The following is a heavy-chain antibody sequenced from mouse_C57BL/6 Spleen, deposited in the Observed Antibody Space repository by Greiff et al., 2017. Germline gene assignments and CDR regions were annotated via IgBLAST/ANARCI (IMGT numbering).Heavy chain of an antibody. D-gene: IGHD2-1*01. CDR2: IDPSDSYT. CDR1: GYTFTSYW. V-gene: IGHV1-50*01. J-gene: IGHJ2*01. CDR3: ARGGYYGNWDFDY. Sequence: QVQLQQSGAELVKPGASVKLSCKASGYTFTSYWMQWVKQRPGQGLEWIGEIDPSDSYTNYNQKFEGKATMTVDTSSSTAYMQLSSLTSEDSAVYYCARGGYYGNWDFDYWGQGTTLTVSS.